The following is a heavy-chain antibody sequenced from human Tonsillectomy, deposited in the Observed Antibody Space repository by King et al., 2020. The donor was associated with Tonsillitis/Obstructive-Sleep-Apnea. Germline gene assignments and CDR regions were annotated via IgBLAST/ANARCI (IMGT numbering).Heavy chain of an antibody. V-gene: IGHV1-2*06. D-gene: IGHD2-2*01. CDR3: ARGPAAMAMDY. CDR2: MNPNSGGT. CDR1: GYTFTGYY. Sequence: QLVQSGAEVKKPGGSRKISCKASGYTFTGYYMHWVLQAPGQWLEWMGRMNPNSGGTNYAQKVQGRLTITWDTSNSTAYMELSRLGCDDTAVYYCARGPAAMAMDYWGQGTLVTVSS. J-gene: IGHJ4*02.